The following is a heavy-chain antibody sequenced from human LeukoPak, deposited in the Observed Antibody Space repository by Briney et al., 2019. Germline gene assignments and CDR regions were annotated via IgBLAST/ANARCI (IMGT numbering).Heavy chain of an antibody. J-gene: IGHJ4*02. Sequence: GGSLRLSCAASGLTFSSYAMSWVRQAPGKGLEWVSAISGSGGSTYYADSVKGRFTISRDNSKNTLYLQMNSLRAEDTAVYYCAKDETSIAVAGTFDYWGQGTLVTVSS. CDR1: GLTFSSYA. CDR2: ISGSGGST. D-gene: IGHD6-19*01. CDR3: AKDETSIAVAGTFDY. V-gene: IGHV3-23*01.